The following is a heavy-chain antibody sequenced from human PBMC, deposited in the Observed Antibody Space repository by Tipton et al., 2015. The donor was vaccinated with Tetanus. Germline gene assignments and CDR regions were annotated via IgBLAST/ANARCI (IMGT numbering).Heavy chain of an antibody. Sequence: QLVQSGGGLVKPGGSLRLSCAASGFSFSDSVMGWIRQAPGKGLEWVSYISSSGATINYADSVKGRFTLSRDTAKNSLYLLMDSLRADDTAVYYCARALIEAAGGYGDYWGQGTLVTVSS. D-gene: IGHD6-13*01. V-gene: IGHV3-11*01. CDR2: ISSSGATI. J-gene: IGHJ4*02. CDR1: GFSFSDSV. CDR3: ARALIEAAGGYGDY.